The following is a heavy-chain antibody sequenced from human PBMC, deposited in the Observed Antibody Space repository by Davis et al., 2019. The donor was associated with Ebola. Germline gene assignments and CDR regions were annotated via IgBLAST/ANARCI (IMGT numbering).Heavy chain of an antibody. CDR1: GYSFTSYW. CDR3: AGHRYYYYGMDV. D-gene: IGHD1-14*01. Sequence: GGSLRLSCKGSGYSFTSYWIAWVRQMPGNDLEWMGMIYPGDSDTRYSPSFQGPVTISADKSISTAYLQWSSLKASDTAMYYCAGHRYYYYGMDVWGQGTTVTVSS. CDR2: IYPGDSDT. V-gene: IGHV5-51*01. J-gene: IGHJ6*02.